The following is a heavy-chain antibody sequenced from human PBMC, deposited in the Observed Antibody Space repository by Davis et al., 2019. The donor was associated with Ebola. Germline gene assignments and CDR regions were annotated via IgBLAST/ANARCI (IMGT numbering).Heavy chain of an antibody. V-gene: IGHV3-48*02. CDR2: ISSSSSTI. Sequence: GESLKISCAASGFTFSSYSMNWVRQAPGKGLEWVSYISSSSSTIYYADSVKGRFTISRDNAKNSLYLQMNSLRDEDTAVYYCARDPITIFGVVIRSHYFDYWGQGTLVTVSS. J-gene: IGHJ4*02. D-gene: IGHD3-3*01. CDR1: GFTFSSYS. CDR3: ARDPITIFGVVIRSHYFDY.